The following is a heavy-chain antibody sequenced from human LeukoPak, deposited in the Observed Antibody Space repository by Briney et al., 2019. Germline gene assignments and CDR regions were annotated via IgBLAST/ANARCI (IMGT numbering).Heavy chain of an antibody. CDR2: ISWNSGSV. V-gene: IGHV3-9*01. CDR1: GFTFDDYA. Sequence: GRSLRLSCAASGFTFDDYAMHWVRQAPGKGLEWVSGISWNSGSVGYADSVKGRFTISRDNAKNSLYLQMNSLRAEDTALYYCAKARGSVGQFFDYWGQGTLATVSS. J-gene: IGHJ4*02. CDR3: AKARGSVGQFFDY. D-gene: IGHD1-26*01.